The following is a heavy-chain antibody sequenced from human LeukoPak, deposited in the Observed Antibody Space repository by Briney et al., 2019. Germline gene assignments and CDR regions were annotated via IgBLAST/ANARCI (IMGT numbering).Heavy chain of an antibody. D-gene: IGHD3-9*01. CDR3: ARVLRYFDPRPLLDYYGMDV. V-gene: IGHV1-18*01. Sequence: EASVKVSCKASGYTFTSYGISWVRQAPGQGREGMGWSSAYNGNTNYAQKLQGRVTMTTDTSTSTAYMELRSLRSDDTAVYYCARVLRYFDPRPLLDYYGMDVWGQGTTVTVSS. J-gene: IGHJ6*02. CDR1: GYTFTSYG. CDR2: SSAYNGNT.